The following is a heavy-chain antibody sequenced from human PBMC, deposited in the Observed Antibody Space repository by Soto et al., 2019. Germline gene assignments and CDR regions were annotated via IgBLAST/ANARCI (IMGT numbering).Heavy chain of an antibody. V-gene: IGHV6-1*01. CDR1: GDSVSDNTAV. CDR3: ARDGGIALTTFDF. Sequence: SQTLSLTCAISGDSVSDNTAVWNWIRQSPSRGLEWLGRTYYRSRWYNDYAISVRSRIIINPDTSKNQFSLQLNSVTPEDTAVYYCARDGGIALTTFDFWGQGSLVTVSS. J-gene: IGHJ4*02. CDR2: TYYRSRWYN. D-gene: IGHD4-17*01.